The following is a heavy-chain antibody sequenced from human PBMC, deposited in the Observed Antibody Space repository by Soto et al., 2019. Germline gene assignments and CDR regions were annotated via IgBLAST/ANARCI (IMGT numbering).Heavy chain of an antibody. D-gene: IGHD3-10*01. CDR3: ARPIMVRGVISTYYFDY. CDR2: IYPGDSDT. CDR1: GYSFTRYW. Sequence: GESLKIACKGSGYSFTRYWIGWVRQMPGKGLEWMGIIYPGDSDTRYSPSFQGQVTISADKSISTAYLQWSSLKASDTAMYYCARPIMVRGVISTYYFDYWGQGTLVTVSS. J-gene: IGHJ4*02. V-gene: IGHV5-51*01.